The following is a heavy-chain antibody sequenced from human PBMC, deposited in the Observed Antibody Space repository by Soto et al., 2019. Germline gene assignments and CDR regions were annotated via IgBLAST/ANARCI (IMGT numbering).Heavy chain of an antibody. CDR3: GRDLTSNANCIDP. CDR2: IYYTGKT. J-gene: IGHJ5*02. CDR1: GDYIHVGGYY. V-gene: IGHV4-30-4*01. D-gene: IGHD2-2*01. Sequence: SATLSLTCSVSGDYIHVGGYYWTWIRQRPGKGLEWMGYIYYTGKTYYNPSLESRLTMSVDRSKNQFSLRLTSVTAADTAVYFCGRDLTSNANCIDPWGQGTLVTVSS.